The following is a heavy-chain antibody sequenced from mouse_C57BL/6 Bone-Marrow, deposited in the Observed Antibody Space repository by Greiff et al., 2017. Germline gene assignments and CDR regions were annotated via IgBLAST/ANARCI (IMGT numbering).Heavy chain of an antibody. CDR1: GYTFTSYW. CDR2: IYPGNSDT. V-gene: IGHV1-5*01. D-gene: IGHD1-1*01. Sequence: EVQLQQSGTVLARPGASVKMSCKTSGYTFTSYWMHWVKQRPGQGLEWIGAIYPGNSDTSYNQKFKGKAKRTAVTSASTAYMELSSLTNEDSAVYDCTDLYGSSPAWFAYWGQGTLVTVSA. J-gene: IGHJ3*01. CDR3: TDLYGSSPAWFAY.